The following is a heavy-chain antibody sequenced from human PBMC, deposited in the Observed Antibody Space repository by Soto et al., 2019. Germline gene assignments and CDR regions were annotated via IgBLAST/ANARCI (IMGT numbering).Heavy chain of an antibody. CDR3: ARVGWGGDS. Sequence: KTSETLSLTCTVSGGSVSSGHYHWSWIRQPPGKGLEWIGFMSYSGRTDYNPSLKSRATISVDTSSNQFSLKLSSVTAADTAVYYCARVGWGGDSWGQGTLVTVSS. D-gene: IGHD7-27*01. J-gene: IGHJ4*02. V-gene: IGHV4-61*01. CDR2: MSYSGRT. CDR1: GGSVSSGHYH.